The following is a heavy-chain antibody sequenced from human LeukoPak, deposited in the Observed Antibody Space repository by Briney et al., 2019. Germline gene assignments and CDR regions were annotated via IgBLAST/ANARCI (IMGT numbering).Heavy chain of an antibody. Sequence: GGSLRLSCGASGFTFSSYTMNWVRQAPGKGLEWVSSISSSSGYIYYADSMKGRITISRDNAKNSLYLQMNSLRAEDTAVYYCARGAGGDYQHWGQGTLVTVSS. CDR2: ISSSSGYI. CDR3: ARGAGGDYQH. J-gene: IGHJ1*01. V-gene: IGHV3-21*01. D-gene: IGHD3-16*01. CDR1: GFTFSSYT.